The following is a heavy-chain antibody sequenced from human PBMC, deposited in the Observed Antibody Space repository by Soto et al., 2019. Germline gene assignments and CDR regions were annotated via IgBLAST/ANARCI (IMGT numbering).Heavy chain of an antibody. V-gene: IGHV3-30*03. J-gene: IGHJ4*01. Sequence: GGSLRLSCAASGFTFSSYGMHWVRQAPGKGLEWVAVISYDGSNKYYADSVKGRFTISRDNSKNTLYLQMNSLRAEDTAVYYCARDGGAAYCGGDCYSDLFYFDYWGHGTLVTVSS. CDR3: ARDGGAAYCGGDCYSDLFYFDY. CDR2: ISYDGSNK. D-gene: IGHD2-21*02. CDR1: GFTFSSYG.